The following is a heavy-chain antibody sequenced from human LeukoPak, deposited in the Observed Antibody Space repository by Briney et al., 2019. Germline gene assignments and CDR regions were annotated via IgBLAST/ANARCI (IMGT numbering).Heavy chain of an antibody. CDR2: INHSGST. Sequence: SDTLSLTCAVYGGSFSGYYWSWIRQPPGQGLEWIGEINHSGSTNYNPSLKSRVTISVDTSKNQFSLKLSSVTAADTAVYYCARPNYYDSSGYPTGFDYWGQGTLVTVSS. D-gene: IGHD3-22*01. CDR3: ARPNYYDSSGYPTGFDY. CDR1: GGSFSGYY. J-gene: IGHJ4*02. V-gene: IGHV4-34*01.